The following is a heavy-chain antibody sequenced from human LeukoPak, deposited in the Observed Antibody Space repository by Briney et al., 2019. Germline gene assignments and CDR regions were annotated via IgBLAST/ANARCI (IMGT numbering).Heavy chain of an antibody. CDR2: IYSGGYT. CDR3: ARQRYYYDSSGPYFDY. CDR1: GFTISSNY. V-gene: IGHV3-53*01. Sequence: GGSLRLSCAASGFTISSNYMSWVRQGPGKGLEWVSLIYSGGYTYYADSVKGRFTISRDNSKNTLYLQMNSLRGEDTAVCYCARQRYYYDSSGPYFDYWGQGTLVTVSS. J-gene: IGHJ4*02. D-gene: IGHD3-22*01.